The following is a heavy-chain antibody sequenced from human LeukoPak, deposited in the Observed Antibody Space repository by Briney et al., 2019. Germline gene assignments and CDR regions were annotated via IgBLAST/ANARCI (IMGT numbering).Heavy chain of an antibody. V-gene: IGHV4-34*01. Sequence: SETLSLTCAVYGGSFSGYYWSWIRQPPGKGLEWIGEINHSGSTNYNPSLKSRVTISVDTSKNQFSLKLSSVTAADTAVYYCARGRVLLWFGEFPYYFDYWGQGTLVTVSS. CDR3: ARGRVLLWFGEFPYYFDY. D-gene: IGHD3-10*01. CDR2: INHSGST. J-gene: IGHJ4*02. CDR1: GGSFSGYY.